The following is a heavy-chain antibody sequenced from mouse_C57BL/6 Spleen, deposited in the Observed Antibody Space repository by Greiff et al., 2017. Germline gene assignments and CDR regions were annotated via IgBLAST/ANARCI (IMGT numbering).Heavy chain of an antibody. J-gene: IGHJ4*01. V-gene: IGHV14-2*01. D-gene: IGHD1-1*02. Sequence: EVKLVESGAELVKPGASVKLSCTASGFNIKDYYMHWVKQRTEQGLEWIGRIDPEDGETKYAPKFQGKATITADTSSNTAYLQLSSLTSGDTAVYYGARRGEVVGYGYAMDYWGQGTSVTVSS. CDR2: IDPEDGET. CDR1: GFNIKDYY. CDR3: ARRGEVVGYGYAMDY.